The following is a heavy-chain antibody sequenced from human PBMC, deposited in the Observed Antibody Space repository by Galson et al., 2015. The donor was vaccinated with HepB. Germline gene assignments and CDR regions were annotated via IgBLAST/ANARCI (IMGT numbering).Heavy chain of an antibody. V-gene: IGHV3-7*03. Sequence: SLRLSCAASGFTFSSYWMSWVRQAPGKGLEWVANIKQDGSEKYYVDSVKGRFTISRDNAKNSLYLQMNSLRAEDTAVYYCARVAAAGMGGMDVWGQGTTVTVSS. D-gene: IGHD6-13*01. CDR1: GFTFSSYW. J-gene: IGHJ6*02. CDR3: ARVAAAGMGGMDV. CDR2: IKQDGSEK.